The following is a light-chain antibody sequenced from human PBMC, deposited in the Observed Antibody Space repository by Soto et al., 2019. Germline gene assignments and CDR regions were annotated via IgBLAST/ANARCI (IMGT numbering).Light chain of an antibody. V-gene: IGKV1-9*01. Sequence: DIQMTQFPSSLSASVGDRVTISCRASQDISSYLAWYQQKPGKAPKLLIYGASTLQSGVPSRFSGSGSGTDFTVTISSLQPEDFETYYCQQLDTYPPTFGGGTKVDIK. CDR2: GAS. J-gene: IGKJ4*01. CDR1: QDISSY. CDR3: QQLDTYPPT.